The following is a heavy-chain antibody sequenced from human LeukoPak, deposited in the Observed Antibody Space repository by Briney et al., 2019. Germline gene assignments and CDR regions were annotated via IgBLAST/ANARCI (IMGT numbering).Heavy chain of an antibody. CDR3: ARDPYSGMYSAFYYYYMDV. J-gene: IGHJ6*03. CDR1: GFTFSNYW. V-gene: IGHV3-74*01. D-gene: IGHD1-26*01. CDR2: INSDGINT. Sequence: PGGSLRLSCAASGFTFSNYWMHWVRQAPGKGLVWVSRINSDGINTSYADSVKGRFTISRDNAKNTLNLQMNSLRAEDTAVYYCARDPYSGMYSAFYYYYMDVWGKGTTVTVSS.